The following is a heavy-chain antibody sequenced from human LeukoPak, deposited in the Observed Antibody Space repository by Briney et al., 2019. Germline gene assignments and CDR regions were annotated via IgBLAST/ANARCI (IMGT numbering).Heavy chain of an antibody. CDR1: GFTVDDYG. V-gene: IGHV3-20*04. J-gene: IGHJ6*04. Sequence: GGSLRLACAASGFTVDDYGMSCVRQAAGKGLEWVSGINWNGGSTGYADAVKGRFTISRDNAKTSLYLQMNSLRAEDTAVYYCAELGIPMIGRVWRKGPTVTISS. D-gene: IGHD3-10*02. CDR3: AELGIPMIGRV. CDR2: INWNGGST.